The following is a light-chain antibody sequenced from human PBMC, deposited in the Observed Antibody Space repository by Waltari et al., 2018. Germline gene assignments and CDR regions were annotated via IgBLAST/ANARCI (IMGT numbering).Light chain of an antibody. CDR3: QERSNWPGGS. J-gene: IGKJ4*01. V-gene: IGKV3-11*01. CDR2: DAS. Sequence: EIVLTQSPGTLSLSPGESATLSCRASQSVSTYLAWYQQKPGQAPRLLIYDASNRAAGIPARFVASGSETDFTLTISRPEPEDFAVYYCQERSNWPGGSFGGGTKVEIK. CDR1: QSVSTY.